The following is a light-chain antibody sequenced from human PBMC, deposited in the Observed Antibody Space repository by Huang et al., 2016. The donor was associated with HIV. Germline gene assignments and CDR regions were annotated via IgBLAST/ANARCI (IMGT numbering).Light chain of an antibody. V-gene: IGKV1-33*01. CDR2: EAS. J-gene: IGKJ2*01. CDR3: QQYDNLPAYT. CDR1: QDISNY. Sequence: DIQMTQSPSSLSASAGDRVTITCQASQDISNYLNWYQQKPGKAPKLLIYEASNLETGVPSRFSGSGSGTDFTFTISSLQPEDIATYYCQQYDNLPAYTFGQGTKLEIK.